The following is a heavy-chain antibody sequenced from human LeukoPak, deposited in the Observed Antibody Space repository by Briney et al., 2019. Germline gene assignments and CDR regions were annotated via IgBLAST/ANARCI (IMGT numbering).Heavy chain of an antibody. V-gene: IGHV4-39*01. D-gene: IGHD3-10*01. CDR1: GGSIRSSRYY. Sequence: SETLSLTCTVSGGSIRSSRYYWGWIRQSPGKRLEWIGSVSFFGNSYYRSSLLSRLTISIDRSKTQISLNLTSVTAADTAVYYCAIHGEGSYFESWGQGTLVTVSS. J-gene: IGHJ4*02. CDR2: VSFFGNS. CDR3: AIHGEGSYFES.